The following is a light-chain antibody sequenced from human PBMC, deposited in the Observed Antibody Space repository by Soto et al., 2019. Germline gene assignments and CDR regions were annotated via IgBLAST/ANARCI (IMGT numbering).Light chain of an antibody. V-gene: IGKV1-39*01. Sequence: DIQMTQSPSSLSASVGDRVTITCRASQTISNFLNWYQQKPGKAPKVLIYAASSLQSGVPARFSGSGSGTDFTLTISSLQPEDFATYYCQQSHSTPLTFGGGTKVEI. CDR2: AAS. J-gene: IGKJ4*01. CDR1: QTISNF. CDR3: QQSHSTPLT.